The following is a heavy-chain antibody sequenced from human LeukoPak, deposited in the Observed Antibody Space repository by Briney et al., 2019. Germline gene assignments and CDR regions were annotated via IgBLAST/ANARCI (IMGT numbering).Heavy chain of an antibody. V-gene: IGHV3-74*01. Sequence: GGSLRLSCAASGFTFSSYWMHWVRQAPGEGLLWVSRINTDGRSTGYADSVKGRFTISRDNARNTLYLQMNSLRVDDTAVYYCTRDSYQSDYYYGMDVWGQGTTVTVSS. J-gene: IGHJ6*02. CDR3: TRDSYQSDYYYGMDV. D-gene: IGHD3-16*02. CDR2: INTDGRST. CDR1: GFTFSSYW.